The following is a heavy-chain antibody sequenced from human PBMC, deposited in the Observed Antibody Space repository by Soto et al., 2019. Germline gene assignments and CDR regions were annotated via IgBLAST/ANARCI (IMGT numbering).Heavy chain of an antibody. CDR1: GFTFSSYA. J-gene: IGHJ4*02. CDR2: ISGSGGST. D-gene: IGHD2-21*02. Sequence: GGSLRLSCAASGFTFSSYAMSWVRRAPGKGLEWVSAISGSGGSTYYADSVKGRFTISRDNSKNTLYLQMNSLRAEDTAVYYCAKDQGAYCGGDCYSNYWGQGTLVTVSS. CDR3: AKDQGAYCGGDCYSNY. V-gene: IGHV3-23*01.